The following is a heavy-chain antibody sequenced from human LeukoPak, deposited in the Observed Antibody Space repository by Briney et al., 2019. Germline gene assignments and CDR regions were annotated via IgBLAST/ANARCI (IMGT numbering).Heavy chain of an antibody. CDR2: IYYSGST. CDR1: GGSFSGYY. CDR3: ARSITMVRGVIRDY. J-gene: IGHJ4*02. V-gene: IGHV4-30-4*08. D-gene: IGHD3-10*01. Sequence: SETLSLTCAVYGGSFSGYYWSWIRQPPGKGLEWIGYIYYSGSTYYNPSLKSRVTISVDTSKNQFSLKLSSVTAADTAVYYCARSITMVRGVIRDYWGQGTLVTVSS.